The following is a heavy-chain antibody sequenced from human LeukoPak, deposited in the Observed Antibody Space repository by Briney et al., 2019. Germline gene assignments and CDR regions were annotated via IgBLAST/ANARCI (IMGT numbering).Heavy chain of an antibody. CDR1: GFTFSSYS. CDR2: ISSSSSYI. D-gene: IGHD6-6*01. CDR3: ARVEIAAPAHDY. Sequence: PGGSLRLSCAASGFTFSSYSMNWVRQAPGKGLEGVSSISSSSSYIYYADSVKGRFTISRDNAKNSLYLQMNSLRAEDTAVYYCARVEIAAPAHDYWGQGTLVTVSS. J-gene: IGHJ4*02. V-gene: IGHV3-21*01.